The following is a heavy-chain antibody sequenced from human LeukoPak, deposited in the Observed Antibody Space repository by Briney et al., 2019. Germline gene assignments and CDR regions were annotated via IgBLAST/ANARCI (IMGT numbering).Heavy chain of an antibody. J-gene: IGHJ3*01. CDR1: GGSISSGGYY. CDR2: FYHSGST. Sequence: PSQTLSLTCTVSGGSISSGGYYWSWIRQPPGKGLEWIGYFYHSGSTYYNPSLKSRVTISVDRSKNQFSLKLSSVIAADTAVYYYARVGDRPDDYGGTQVWGQGTMVTVSS. CDR3: ARVGDRPDDYGGTQV. D-gene: IGHD4-23*01. V-gene: IGHV4-30-2*01.